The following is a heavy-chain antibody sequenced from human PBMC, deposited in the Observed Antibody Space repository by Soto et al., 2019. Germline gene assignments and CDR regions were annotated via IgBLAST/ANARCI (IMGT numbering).Heavy chain of an antibody. CDR3: ARNSGFHDAFDI. CDR1: GFTFSSYA. V-gene: IGHV3-30-3*01. Sequence: GGSLRLSCAASGFTFSSYAMHWVRQAPGKGLEWVAVISYDGSNKYYADSVKGRFTISRDNSRNTLYLQMNSLRAEDTAVYYCARNSGFHDAFDIWGQGTMVTVSS. D-gene: IGHD1-26*01. CDR2: ISYDGSNK. J-gene: IGHJ3*02.